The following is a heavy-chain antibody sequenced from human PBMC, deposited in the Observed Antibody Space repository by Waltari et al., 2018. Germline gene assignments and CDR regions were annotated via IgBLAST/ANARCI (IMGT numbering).Heavy chain of an antibody. CDR3: ARAFYPDITGNTGAFDI. V-gene: IGHV1-69*01. CDR2: IIPIFGTA. CDR1: GGTFSSYA. Sequence: QVQLVQSGAEVKKPGSSVKVSCKASGGTFSSYALSWVRQAPGQGLEWMGGIIPIFGTANYAQKFQGRVTITADESTSTAYMELSSLRSEDTAVYYCARAFYPDITGNTGAFDIWGQGTTVTVSS. D-gene: IGHD1-20*01. J-gene: IGHJ3*02.